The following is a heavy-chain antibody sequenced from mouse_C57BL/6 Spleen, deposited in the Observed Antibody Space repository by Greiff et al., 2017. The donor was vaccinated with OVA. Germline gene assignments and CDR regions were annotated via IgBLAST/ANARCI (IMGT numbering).Heavy chain of an antibody. V-gene: IGHV5-4*01. Sequence: EVQLMESGGGLVKPGGSLKLSCAASGFTFSSYAMSWVRQTPEKRLEWVATISAGGSYTYYPDNVKGRFTISRDNAKNNLYLQMSHLKSEDTAMYYCARVITTVVATKREYYFDYWGKGTTLTVSS. J-gene: IGHJ2*01. CDR1: GFTFSSYA. D-gene: IGHD1-1*01. CDR3: ARVITTVVATKREYYFDY. CDR2: ISAGGSYT.